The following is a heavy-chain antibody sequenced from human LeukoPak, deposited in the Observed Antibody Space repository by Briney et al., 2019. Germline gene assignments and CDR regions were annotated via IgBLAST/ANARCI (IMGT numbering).Heavy chain of an antibody. CDR3: ARDLSYGSLSFDP. D-gene: IGHD3-10*01. V-gene: IGHV3-33*01. J-gene: IGHJ5*02. CDR2: IWYDGSKT. Sequence: GESLKISCAASGFTISSHGMQGVRQAPGKGLEWVALIWYDGSKTNYVDSVMCRFTISRDDSKNTLYLQMDNLRVEDTAVYFCARDLSYGSLSFDPWGQGTLVTVSS. CDR1: GFTISSHG.